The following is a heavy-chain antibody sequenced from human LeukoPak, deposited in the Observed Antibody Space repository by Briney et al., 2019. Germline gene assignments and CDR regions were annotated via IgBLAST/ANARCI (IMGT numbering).Heavy chain of an antibody. CDR2: IKQDGSEK. Sequence: GGSLRLSCAASGFTFSNYWMNWVRQAPGKGLEWVANIKQDGSEKYYVDSVKGRFTISRDNAKNSLYLQMNSLRAEDTAVYYCASPRWLPYYFDYWGQGTLVTVSS. J-gene: IGHJ4*02. V-gene: IGHV3-7*01. CDR1: GFTFSNYW. CDR3: ASPRWLPYYFDY. D-gene: IGHD5-24*01.